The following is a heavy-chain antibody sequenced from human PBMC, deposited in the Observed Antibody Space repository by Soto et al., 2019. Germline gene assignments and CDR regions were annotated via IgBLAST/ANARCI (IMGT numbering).Heavy chain of an antibody. CDR1: GFTFSKYW. Sequence: EVQLVESGGGLVQPGGALRLSCAASGFTFSKYWRTWVRRPPGKGLEWVANLDQDGSERYYVDSVRGRFTISRDNAKNSLYLQMNSLRAEDTAVYYCVCGGNFFVYWGQGTLVTVSP. CDR3: VCGGNFFVY. J-gene: IGHJ4*02. V-gene: IGHV3-7*01. CDR2: LDQDGSER. D-gene: IGHD3-16*01.